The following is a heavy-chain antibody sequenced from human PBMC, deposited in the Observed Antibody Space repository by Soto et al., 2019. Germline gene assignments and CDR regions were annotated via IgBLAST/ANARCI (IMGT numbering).Heavy chain of an antibody. D-gene: IGHD2-2*01. V-gene: IGHV3-23*01. CDR1: GITFSSYA. CDR2: ISGSGGST. CDR3: AKPNLYCTSTSCYDY. J-gene: IGHJ4*02. Sequence: LRLSCTASGITFSSYAMSWVRQAPGQGLEWVSVISGSGGSTNYADSVKGRFTISRDNSKNTLYLQMNSLRAEDTAVYYCAKPNLYCTSTSCYDYWGQGTLVTVSS.